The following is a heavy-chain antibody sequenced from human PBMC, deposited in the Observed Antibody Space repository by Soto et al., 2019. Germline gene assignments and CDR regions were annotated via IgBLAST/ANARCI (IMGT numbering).Heavy chain of an antibody. J-gene: IGHJ4*02. CDR1: GFTFSSYG. V-gene: IGHV3-33*01. CDR3: ARDRHSSSSGYFEY. Sequence: PGGSLRLSCAASGFTFSSYGMHWVRQAPGKGLEWVAVIWYDGNDKYYADFVKGRFTISRDNAKSTVSLQMNSLRAEDTAVYYCARDRHSSSSGYFEYWGQGTLVTVS. CDR2: IWYDGNDK. D-gene: IGHD6-6*01.